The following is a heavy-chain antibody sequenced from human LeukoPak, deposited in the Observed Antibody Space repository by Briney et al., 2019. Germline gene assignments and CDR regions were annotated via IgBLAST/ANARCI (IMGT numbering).Heavy chain of an antibody. V-gene: IGHV3-20*04. CDR2: INRNGDST. Sequence: PGGSLRLSCEASGFTFDDYGMSWVRQLPGKGLEWVSGINRNGDSTDYAGSVKGRFTISRDNAKNSHFLQMNSLRVEDTALYYCARGFRNGPFDCWGQGTLVTVSS. CDR3: ARGFRNGPFDC. D-gene: IGHD2-8*01. J-gene: IGHJ4*02. CDR1: GFTFDDYG.